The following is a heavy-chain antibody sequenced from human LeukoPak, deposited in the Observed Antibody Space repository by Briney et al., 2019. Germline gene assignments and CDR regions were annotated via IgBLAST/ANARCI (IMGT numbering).Heavy chain of an antibody. D-gene: IGHD2-2*01. Sequence: GRSLRLSCAASEFTFSSYAMHWVRQAPGKGLEWVAVISYDGSNKYYADSVKGRFTISRDNSKNTLYLQMNSLRAEDTAVYYCARDLWDIVVVPAGPRYYYYYGMDVWGQGTTVTVSS. J-gene: IGHJ6*02. CDR3: ARDLWDIVVVPAGPRYYYYYGMDV. V-gene: IGHV3-30-3*01. CDR1: EFTFSSYA. CDR2: ISYDGSNK.